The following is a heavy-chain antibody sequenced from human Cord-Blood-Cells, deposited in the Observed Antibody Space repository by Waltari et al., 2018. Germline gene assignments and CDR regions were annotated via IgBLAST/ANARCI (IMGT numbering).Heavy chain of an antibody. Sequence: QVQLVQSGAEVKKPGASVKVSCQASGYTFTSYAMHWVRQAPGQRLEWMGWINAGNGNTKYSQKFQGRVTSTRDTSASTAYMELSSLRSEDTAVYYCARDLTGDRKNDWYFDLWGRGTLVTVSS. CDR1: GYTFTSYA. V-gene: IGHV1-3*01. J-gene: IGHJ2*01. D-gene: IGHD7-27*01. CDR3: ARDLTGDRKNDWYFDL. CDR2: INAGNGNT.